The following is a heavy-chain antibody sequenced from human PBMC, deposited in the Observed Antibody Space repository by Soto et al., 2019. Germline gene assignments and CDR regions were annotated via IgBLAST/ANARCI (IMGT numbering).Heavy chain of an antibody. CDR1: GFTVSSNY. CDR2: IYSGGST. D-gene: IGHD3-3*02. J-gene: IGHJ6*02. Sequence: GGSLRLSCAASGFTVSSNYMSWVRQAPGKGLEWVSVIYSGGSTYCADSVKGRFTISRDNSKNTLYLQMNSLRAEDTAVYYCGTSIHYYYYGMDVWGQGTTVTVSS. V-gene: IGHV3-53*01. CDR3: GTSIHYYYYGMDV.